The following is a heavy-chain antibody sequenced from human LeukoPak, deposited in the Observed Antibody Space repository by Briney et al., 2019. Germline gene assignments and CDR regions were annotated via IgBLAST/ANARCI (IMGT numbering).Heavy chain of an antibody. Sequence: GGSLRLSCAASGFTFSSYAMAWVRQAPGKGLEWVSAISGSGGRTYYADSVKGRFTISRDNPKNTLYLQMNSLRAEDTAIYYCAKPIAAAGTDYWGQGTLVTVSS. CDR1: GFTFSSYA. D-gene: IGHD6-13*01. J-gene: IGHJ4*02. CDR3: AKPIAAAGTDY. CDR2: ISGSGGRT. V-gene: IGHV3-23*01.